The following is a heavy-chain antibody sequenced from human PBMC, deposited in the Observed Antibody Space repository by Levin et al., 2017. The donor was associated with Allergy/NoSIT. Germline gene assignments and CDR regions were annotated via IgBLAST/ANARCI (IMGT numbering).Heavy chain of an antibody. V-gene: IGHV3-21*01. CDR3: AKEDVVVVEPNDQRVDV. J-gene: IGHJ6*02. CDR2: INSGSSFL. Sequence: PGGSLRLSCAASGFTFGAYSMNWVRQAPGKGLEWVSSINSGSSFLFYADSVKGRFTMSRDNAKMSLYLQMNSLRAEDTAVYYCAKEDVVVVEPNDQRVDVWGQGTEVTVSS. CDR1: GFTFGAYS. D-gene: IGHD1-14*01.